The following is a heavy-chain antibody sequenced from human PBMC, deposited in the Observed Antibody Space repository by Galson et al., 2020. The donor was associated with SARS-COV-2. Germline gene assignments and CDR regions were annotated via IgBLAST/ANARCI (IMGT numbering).Heavy chain of an antibody. D-gene: IGHD6-19*01. V-gene: IGHV3-23*01. CDR3: AKVLTATALAGLDAFDI. Sequence: PGGSLRLSCEASGFTFTNFAMSWVRQAPGKGLEWISTITGSGDSTYHANSVKGRFTISRGNSRNTLYLQLNSLRAEDTAIYYCAKVLTATALAGLDAFDIWGQGTLVSVSS. J-gene: IGHJ3*02. CDR1: GFTFTNFA. CDR2: ITGSGDST.